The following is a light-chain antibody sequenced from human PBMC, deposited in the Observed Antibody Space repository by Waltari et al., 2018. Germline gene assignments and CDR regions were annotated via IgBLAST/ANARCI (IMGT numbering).Light chain of an antibody. CDR3: SSFTSSNTVV. CDR2: DVS. J-gene: IGLJ3*02. V-gene: IGLV2-14*01. CDR1: STDVGGSNN. Sequence: QSALTQPASVSGSPGQSITISCTGTSTDVGGSNNVSWYQQHPGKAPKLMIYDVSKRPSGVSNRFSGSKSGNTASLTISGLQAEDEADYYCSSFTSSNTVVFGGGTKLTVL.